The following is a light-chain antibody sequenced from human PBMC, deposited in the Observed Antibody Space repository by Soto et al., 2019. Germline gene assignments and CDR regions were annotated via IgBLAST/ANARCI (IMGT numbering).Light chain of an antibody. V-gene: IGLV7-46*01. J-gene: IGLJ3*02. CDR3: LLSYTRARV. Sequence: QAVVTQEASLTVSPGGTGTLTCASSAGAVTSAHYPYRFQQKPGQAPKTLISDTDNKQSWTPARFSGSLLGGKASLTLSDAQPEDEAEYYCLLSYTRARVFGGGTKLTVL. CDR1: AGAVTSAHY. CDR2: DTD.